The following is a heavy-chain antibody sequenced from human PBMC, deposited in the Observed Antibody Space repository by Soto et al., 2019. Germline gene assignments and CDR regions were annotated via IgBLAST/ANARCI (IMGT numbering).Heavy chain of an antibody. CDR3: ARGGETFGGVIVKGHDY. J-gene: IGHJ4*02. D-gene: IGHD3-16*02. V-gene: IGHV4-34*01. Sequence: SETLSLTCAVYGGSFSGYYWSWIRQPPGKGLEWIGEINHSGSTNYNPSLKSRVTISVDTSKNQFSLKLSSVTAADTAVYYCARGGETFGGVIVKGHDYWGQGTLVTAPQ. CDR1: GGSFSGYY. CDR2: INHSGST.